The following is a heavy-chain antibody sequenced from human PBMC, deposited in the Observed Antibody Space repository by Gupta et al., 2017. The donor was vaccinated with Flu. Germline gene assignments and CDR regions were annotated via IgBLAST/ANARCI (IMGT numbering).Heavy chain of an antibody. CDR2: IYWDDDK. CDR3: PRRPPSTGGLVWFDP. CDR1: SGVG. J-gene: IGHJ5*02. V-gene: IGHV2-5*02. Sequence: SGVGVAWNRRTPGRAPEWLAHIYWDDDKRYSPSLRNRLTITKDASKNQVILTLANVDVLDTGTYHCPRRPPSTGGLVWFDPWGQGTRVVVS. D-gene: IGHD6-19*01.